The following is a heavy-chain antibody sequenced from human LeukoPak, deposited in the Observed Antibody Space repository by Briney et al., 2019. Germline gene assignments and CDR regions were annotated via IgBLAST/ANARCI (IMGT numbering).Heavy chain of an antibody. CDR1: GYTFTSYC. Sequence: ASVKVSCKASGYTFTSYCMHWVRQAPGQGLEWMGIINPSGGSTSYAQKFQGRVTMTRDTSTSTVYMELSSLRSEDTAVYYCARVSIAVAGFDYWGQGTLVTVSS. D-gene: IGHD6-19*01. CDR3: ARVSIAVAGFDY. CDR2: INPSGGST. J-gene: IGHJ4*02. V-gene: IGHV1-46*01.